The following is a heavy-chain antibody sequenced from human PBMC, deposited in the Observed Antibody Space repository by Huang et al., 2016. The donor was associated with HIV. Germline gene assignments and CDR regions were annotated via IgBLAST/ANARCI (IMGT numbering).Heavy chain of an antibody. CDR3: ARAPPDH. Sequence: QVQMVQSGAEVKKPGASVKVSCKTSGYDFTGYWVHWVRQAPGQGLEWMGWINPNSDVAVYAQKFRGRVTMTTDTSVTTAYMELTVLTSDDTAIYYCARAPPDHWGQGTLVTVSS. CDR1: GYDFTGYW. V-gene: IGHV1-2*02. CDR2: INPNSDVA. J-gene: IGHJ4*02.